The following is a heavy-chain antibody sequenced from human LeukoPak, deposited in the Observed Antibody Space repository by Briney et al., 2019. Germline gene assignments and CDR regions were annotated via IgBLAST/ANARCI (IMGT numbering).Heavy chain of an antibody. J-gene: IGHJ4*02. CDR2: IYYSGTT. CDR1: GGSISNYY. V-gene: IGHV4-59*01. D-gene: IGHD6-13*01. CDR3: ARGVYIAAAQYGY. Sequence: SETLSLTCTVFGGSISNYYWSWIRQPPGKGLEWIGYIYYSGTTNYNPSLKSRVTISVDTSKNQFSLKLNSVTAADTAVYYCARGVYIAAAQYGYWGQGTLVTVSS.